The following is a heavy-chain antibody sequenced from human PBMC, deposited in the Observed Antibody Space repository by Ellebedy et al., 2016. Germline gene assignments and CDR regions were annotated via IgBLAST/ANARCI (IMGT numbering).Heavy chain of an antibody. J-gene: IGHJ4*02. CDR2: IKPDESEK. V-gene: IGHV3-7*01. CDR3: ARVIVSGDRLDS. CDR1: GFTFSTYW. D-gene: IGHD5/OR15-5a*01. Sequence: GGSLRLSCAASGFTFSTYWMTWVRQAPGRGLEWVANIKPDESEKNYVDSVRGRFTISRDNAKNSLYLQMNSLTAEGTAVYYCARVIVSGDRLDSWGRGSLVTVSS.